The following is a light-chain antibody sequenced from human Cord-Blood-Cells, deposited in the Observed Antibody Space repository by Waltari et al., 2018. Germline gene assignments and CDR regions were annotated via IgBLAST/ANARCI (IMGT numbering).Light chain of an antibody. CDR2: KAS. V-gene: IGKV1-5*03. CDR3: QQYNSYSPWT. J-gene: IGKJ1*01. Sequence: DIQMTQSPSTLSESVGDRGTNTCRASQSISSWLAWYQQKPGKAPKLLIYKASSLESGVPSRFSGSGSGTEFTLTISSLQPDDFATYYCQQYNSYSPWTFGQGTKVEIK. CDR1: QSISSW.